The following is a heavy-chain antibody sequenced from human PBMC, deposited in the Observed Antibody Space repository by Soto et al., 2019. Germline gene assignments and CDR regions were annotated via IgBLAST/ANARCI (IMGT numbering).Heavy chain of an antibody. D-gene: IGHD3-16*02. J-gene: IGHJ4*01. Sequence: SETLSLTCTVSGGSIRVQSYSWTWILHTPGKGLEWVGSSYYSVTSYFNPSLKGRVTISVDTSTNQFSLRLTSVTAADTAVYYCTRSYTWDDYDSDHWGKGNVVTTSA. CDR2: SYYSVTS. V-gene: IGHV4-39*01. CDR3: TRSYTWDDYDSDH. CDR1: GGSIRVQSYS.